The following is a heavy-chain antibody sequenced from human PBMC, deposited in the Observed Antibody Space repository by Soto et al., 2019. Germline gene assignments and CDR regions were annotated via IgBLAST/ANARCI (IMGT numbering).Heavy chain of an antibody. Sequence: QVQLVESGGGVVQPGRSLRLSCAASGFTFSNYGMHWVRQAPGKGLEWVIVISYDGNVAYYADSVKGRFTISRDNFKNTLYLQMHSLRTEDTAMYYCAKEGPITNRYFDYWGQGTLVTVSS. V-gene: IGHV3-30*18. J-gene: IGHJ4*02. CDR2: ISYDGNVA. CDR1: GFTFSNYG. CDR3: AKEGPITNRYFDY.